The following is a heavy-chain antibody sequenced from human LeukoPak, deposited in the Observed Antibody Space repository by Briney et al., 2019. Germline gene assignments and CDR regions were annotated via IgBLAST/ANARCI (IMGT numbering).Heavy chain of an antibody. CDR3: AGKLGYCSSTSCYGDHTVVGDYYYYYMDV. CDR2: IIPIFGTA. J-gene: IGHJ6*03. D-gene: IGHD2-2*01. Sequence: GASVKISCKASGGTFSSYAISWVRQAPGQGLEWMGGIIPIFGTANYAQKFQGRVTITADESTSTAYMELSSLRSEDTAVYYCAGKLGYCSSTSCYGDHTVVGDYYYYYMDVWGKGTTVTVSS. V-gene: IGHV1-69*01. CDR1: GGTFSSYA.